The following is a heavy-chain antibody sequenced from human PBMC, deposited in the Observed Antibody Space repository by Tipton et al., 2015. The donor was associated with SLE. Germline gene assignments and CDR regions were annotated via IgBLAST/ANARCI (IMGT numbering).Heavy chain of an antibody. CDR3: ARGAAASDY. D-gene: IGHD6-13*01. V-gene: IGHV4-59*11. CDR1: GGSISSHY. Sequence: TLSLTCNVSGGSISSHYWSWIRQPPGKGLEWIGYIYYSGSTNYNPSLKSRVTISVDTSKNQFSLKLSSVTAADTAVYYCARGAAASDYWGQGTLVTVSS. CDR2: IYYSGST. J-gene: IGHJ4*02.